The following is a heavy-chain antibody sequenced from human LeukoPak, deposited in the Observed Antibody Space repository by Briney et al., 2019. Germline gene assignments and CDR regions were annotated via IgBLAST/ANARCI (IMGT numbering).Heavy chain of an antibody. CDR3: ARDPGGGPTHGY. J-gene: IGHJ4*02. V-gene: IGHV3-53*05. Sequence: GGSLKLSVQAFGSTSGTNYLSGFGRVQGGGLGWVSVIYSDGSTYYADSVKARFTISRDNSKNTLYLQMNSLRADDTAVYYCARDPGGGPTHGYWGQGTLVTVSS. CDR2: IYSDGST. D-gene: IGHD1-26*01. CDR1: GSTSGTNY.